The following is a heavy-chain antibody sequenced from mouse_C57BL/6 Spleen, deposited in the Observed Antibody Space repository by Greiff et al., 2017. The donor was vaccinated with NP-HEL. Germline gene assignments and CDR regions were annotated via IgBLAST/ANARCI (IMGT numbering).Heavy chain of an antibody. CDR1: GFTFSSYA. V-gene: IGHV5-9-1*02. J-gene: IGHJ3*01. CDR2: ISSGGDYF. Sequence: EVKLMESGEGLVKPGGSLKLSCAASGFTFSSYAMSWVRQTPEKRLEWVAYISSGGDYFDYADTVKGRFTISRDNARNTLYLQVSSLKSEDTAMYYCTRDQANWDWFAYWGQGTLVTVSA. D-gene: IGHD4-1*01. CDR3: TRDQANWDWFAY.